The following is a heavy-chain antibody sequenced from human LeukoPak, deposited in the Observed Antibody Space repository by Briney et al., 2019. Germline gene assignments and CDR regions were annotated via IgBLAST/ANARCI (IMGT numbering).Heavy chain of an antibody. CDR3: AKYGGVLDY. Sequence: PGGSLRLSCAASGFTFSSYGMHWVRQAPGKGLEWVAVISYDGSNKYYADSVKGRFTISRDNSKNTLYLQMNSLRAEDTAVYYCAKYGGVLDYWGQGTLVTVSS. J-gene: IGHJ4*02. V-gene: IGHV3-30*18. CDR2: ISYDGSNK. D-gene: IGHD3-16*01. CDR1: GFTFSSYG.